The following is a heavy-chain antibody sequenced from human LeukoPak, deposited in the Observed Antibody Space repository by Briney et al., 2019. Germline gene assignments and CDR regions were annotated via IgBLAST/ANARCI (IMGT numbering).Heavy chain of an antibody. V-gene: IGHV1-2*02. CDR1: GYTFTGYY. J-gene: IGHJ4*02. Sequence: EASVKVSCKASGYTFTGYYMHWVRQAPGQGLEWMGWINPNSGGTNYAQKFQGRVTMTRDTSISTAYMELSRLRSDDTAVYYCARVLTMIVVGLNYWGQGTLVTVSS. CDR2: INPNSGGT. D-gene: IGHD3-22*01. CDR3: ARVLTMIVVGLNY.